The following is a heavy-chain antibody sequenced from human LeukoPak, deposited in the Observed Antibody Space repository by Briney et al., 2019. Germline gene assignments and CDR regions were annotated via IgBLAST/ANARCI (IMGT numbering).Heavy chain of an antibody. CDR3: ARVWSTSNYYYYMDV. Sequence: TLSLTCTFSGGSISSGGYYWTWIPQRPGKGLEWIGYIYYSRSTYHNPSLKSRDNMSVDTSKSQFSPKLSSVTAADTAVYYCARVWSTSNYYYYMDVWGKGTTVTVSS. CDR2: IYYSRST. D-gene: IGHD2-2*01. J-gene: IGHJ6*03. CDR1: GGSISSGGYY. V-gene: IGHV4-31*03.